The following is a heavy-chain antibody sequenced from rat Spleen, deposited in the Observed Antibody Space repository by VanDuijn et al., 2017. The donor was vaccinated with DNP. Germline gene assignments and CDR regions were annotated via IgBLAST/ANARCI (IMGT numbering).Heavy chain of an antibody. D-gene: IGHD2-7*01. CDR1: GYTFISYY. Sequence: QVQLQQSGAELAKPGSSVKISCKASGYTFISYYISWINQTTGRGLEYIGYINTGSGGTHYNEKFKGKATLTVDKSSSTAFMQLSSLTPDDSAVYYCARSRAPYWYFDFWGPGTMVTVSS. V-gene: IGHV1-43*01. CDR3: ARSRAPYWYFDF. J-gene: IGHJ1*01. CDR2: INTGSGGT.